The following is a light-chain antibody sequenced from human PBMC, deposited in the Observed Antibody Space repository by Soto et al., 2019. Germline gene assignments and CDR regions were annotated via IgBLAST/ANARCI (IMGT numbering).Light chain of an antibody. J-gene: IGLJ3*02. V-gene: IGLV2-11*01. CDR2: DVD. Sequence: QSVLTQPHSVSESPGQSVTISCTGSANDIGPYNYVSWYQQHPGKAPRLIIYDVDKRPSGVPDRFSASKSGNTASLTISGLQAEDEAHYHCCSFAVSSLHVMFGGGTKLTVL. CDR1: ANDIGPYNY. CDR3: CSFAVSSLHVM.